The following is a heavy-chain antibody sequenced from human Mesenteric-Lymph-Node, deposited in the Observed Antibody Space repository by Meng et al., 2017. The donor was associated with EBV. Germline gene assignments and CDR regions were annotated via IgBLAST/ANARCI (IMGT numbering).Heavy chain of an antibody. D-gene: IGHD3-10*01. CDR1: GGSISSGGYS. CDR2: IYHSGST. Sequence: QLHSQGSGSGLGKPSPTLSLTCAVSGGSISSGGYSWSWIRQPPGKGLEWIGYIYHSGSTYYNPSLKSRVTISVDRSKNQFSLKLSSVTAADTAVYYCARVAGSNYGSGSYYFDYWGQGTLVTVSS. V-gene: IGHV4-30-2*01. CDR3: ARVAGSNYGSGSYYFDY. J-gene: IGHJ4*02.